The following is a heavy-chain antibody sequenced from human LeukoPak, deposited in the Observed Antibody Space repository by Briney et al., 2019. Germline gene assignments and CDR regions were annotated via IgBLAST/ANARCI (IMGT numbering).Heavy chain of an antibody. CDR1: GFTFDDYA. Sequence: GGSLRLSCAASGFTFDDYAMHWVRQAPGKGLEWVSGISWNSGSIDYADSVKGRFTISRDNAKNSLYLRMNSLRPEDMALYYCAKSTWGQSGSSLYFDYWGQGALVTVSS. CDR3: AKSTWGQSGSSLYFDY. D-gene: IGHD1-26*01. J-gene: IGHJ4*02. CDR2: ISWNSGSI. V-gene: IGHV3-9*03.